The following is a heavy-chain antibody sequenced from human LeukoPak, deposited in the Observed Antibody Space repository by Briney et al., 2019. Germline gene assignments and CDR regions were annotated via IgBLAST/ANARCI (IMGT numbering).Heavy chain of an antibody. J-gene: IGHJ5*02. Sequence: PSETLSLTCTVSGDSIGSHYWNWIRQPPGKGLEWIGCVHYSGITYYNPSLKSRVAISVDTSKKQSSLILNSVTAADTAVYYCARDTYDYYFNPWGQGTLVTVSS. V-gene: IGHV4-59*11. CDR2: VHYSGIT. CDR3: ARDTYDYYFNP. D-gene: IGHD5-12*01. CDR1: GDSIGSHY.